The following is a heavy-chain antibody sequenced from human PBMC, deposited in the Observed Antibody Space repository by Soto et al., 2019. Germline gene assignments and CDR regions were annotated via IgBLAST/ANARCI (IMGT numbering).Heavy chain of an antibody. Sequence: QVKKPRTTVKDASKVSGYTLTELSMHWVRQAPGKGLEWMGGFDPEDGETIYAQKFQGRVTMTEDTSTDTAYMELSSLRSEDTAVYYCATAQYLSRAAAGTIADFDYWGQGTLVTVSS. CDR3: ATAQYLSRAAAGTIADFDY. D-gene: IGHD6-13*01. V-gene: IGHV1-24*01. J-gene: IGHJ4*02. CDR2: FDPEDGET. CDR1: GYTLTELS.